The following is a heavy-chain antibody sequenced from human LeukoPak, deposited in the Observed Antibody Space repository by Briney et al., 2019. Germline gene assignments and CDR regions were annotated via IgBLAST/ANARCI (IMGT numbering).Heavy chain of an antibody. CDR2: ISYDGSNK. J-gene: IGHJ4*02. D-gene: IGHD6-13*01. CDR3: AKSGTRSSWSPRVKTYLDY. CDR1: GFTFSTYG. V-gene: IGHV3-30*18. Sequence: GGSLRLSCAASGFTFSTYGMHWVRQAPGKGLEWVAVISYDGSNKYYADSVKGRFTISRDNSKNTLYLQMNSLRAEDTAVYYCAKSGTRSSWSPRVKTYLDYWGQGTLVTVSS.